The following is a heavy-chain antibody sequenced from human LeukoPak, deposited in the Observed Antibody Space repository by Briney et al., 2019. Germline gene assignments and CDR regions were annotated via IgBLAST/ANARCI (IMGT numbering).Heavy chain of an antibody. V-gene: IGHV3-48*03. D-gene: IGHD3-10*01. CDR3: ARERRGYFDY. CDR1: GFTFSSYE. Sequence: GGSLRLSCAASGFTFSSYEMNWVRQAPGKGLEWVSYISSSGSTIYYADSGKGRFTISRDNAKNSLYLQMNSLRAEDTAVYYCARERRGYFDYWGQGTLVTVSS. J-gene: IGHJ4*02. CDR2: ISSSGSTI.